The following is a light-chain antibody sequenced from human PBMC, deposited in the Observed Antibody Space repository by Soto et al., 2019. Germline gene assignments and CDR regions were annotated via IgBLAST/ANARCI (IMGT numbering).Light chain of an antibody. CDR1: SYNY. CDR3: QSYDSSFVI. V-gene: IGLV2-14*01. Sequence: QSALTQPASVSGSPGQSITISCTGTSYNYVSWYQQYPGKAPKLMIYEVSNRPSGVSNRFSGSTDGSSNSASLTISGLQTEDEADYYCQSYDSSFVIFGGGTKVTVL. J-gene: IGLJ2*01. CDR2: EVS.